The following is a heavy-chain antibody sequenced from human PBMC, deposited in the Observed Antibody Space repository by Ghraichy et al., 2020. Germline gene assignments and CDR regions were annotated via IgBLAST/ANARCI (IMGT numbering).Heavy chain of an antibody. V-gene: IGHV1-3*01. Sequence: ASVKVSCKASRSNFTSPATHWVLQSPVQRVEWMGWINAGNDNTKYSQKFQGRVTITRDTSASTAYMELSSLRSEDTAVYYCAGHNLHSSSWYGARGYYYYYYGMDVWGQWTTVTVSS. J-gene: IGHJ6*02. CDR2: INAGNDNT. CDR3: AGHNLHSSSWYGARGYYYYYYGMDV. D-gene: IGHD6-13*01. CDR1: RSNFTSPA.